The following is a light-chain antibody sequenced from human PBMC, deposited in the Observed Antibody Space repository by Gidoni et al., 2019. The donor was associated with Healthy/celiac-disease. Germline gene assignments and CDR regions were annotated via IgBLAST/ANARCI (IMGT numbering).Light chain of an antibody. CDR1: HGIRSY. CDR2: AAS. J-gene: IGKJ4*01. Sequence: SQLSQSPSSLSASLGDRVTIPCRARHGIRSYLAWYQQKPGKAPQLLIYAASTLQRGAPPRFRGKGSVAVFTLTISSLQPEECATYDCLQLDRYLGPFGGGTKVEIK. CDR3: LQLDRYLGP. V-gene: IGKV1-9*01.